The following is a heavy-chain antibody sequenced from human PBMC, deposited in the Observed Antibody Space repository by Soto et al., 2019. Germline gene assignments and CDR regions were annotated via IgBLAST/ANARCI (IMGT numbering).Heavy chain of an antibody. CDR2: INGGNGNT. CDR1: GYTFRNYA. D-gene: IGHD3-9*01. V-gene: IGHV1-3*01. J-gene: IGHJ6*02. Sequence: GASVKVSCKANGYTFRNYAMHWVRQAPGQGLKWMGWINGGNGNTKYSQKFQGRVTITRDTSASTAYMELCSLRSEDTAVYYCARDGPIYDILSARYFYGMDVWGQGTTDTVSS. CDR3: ARDGPIYDILSARYFYGMDV.